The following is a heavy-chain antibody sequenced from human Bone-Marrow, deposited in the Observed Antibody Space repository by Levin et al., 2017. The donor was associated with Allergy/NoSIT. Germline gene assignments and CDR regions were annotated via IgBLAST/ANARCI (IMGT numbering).Heavy chain of an antibody. CDR3: ARFQYSRGWIDY. Sequence: SQTLSLTCTVSGGSISSYYWSWIRQPPGKGLEWIGYIYYSGSTNYNPSLKSRVTISVDTSKNQFSLKLSSVTAADTAVYYCARFQYSRGWIDYWGQGTLVTVSS. J-gene: IGHJ4*02. D-gene: IGHD6-19*01. CDR2: IYYSGST. V-gene: IGHV4-59*01. CDR1: GGSISSYY.